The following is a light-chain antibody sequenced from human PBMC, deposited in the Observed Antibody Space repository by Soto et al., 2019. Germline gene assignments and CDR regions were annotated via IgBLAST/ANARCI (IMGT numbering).Light chain of an antibody. CDR1: QSISSY. CDR2: AAS. CDR3: QQSYSTYALT. V-gene: IGKV1-39*01. J-gene: IGKJ4*01. Sequence: DIQMTQSPSSLSASVGDRVTITCRASQSISSYLNWYQQKPGKAPKLLNYAASSLQSGVPSRFSGSGSGTDFTLTISSLQPEDFATYYCQQSYSTYALTFGGGTKVEIK.